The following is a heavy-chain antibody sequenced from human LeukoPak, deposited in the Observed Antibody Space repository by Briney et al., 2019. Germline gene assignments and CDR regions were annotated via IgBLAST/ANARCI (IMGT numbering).Heavy chain of an antibody. CDR3: AKENDFVY. D-gene: IGHD3-3*01. J-gene: IGHJ4*02. Sequence: PGRSLRLSCAASGFTFSNYDMHWVRQAPGKGLEWVAVISYDGTNEYYADSVKGRFTISRDNSKSTLYLQMNSLRAEDTAVYYCAKENDFVYWGQGTLVTVSS. V-gene: IGHV3-30*18. CDR2: ISYDGTNE. CDR1: GFTFSNYD.